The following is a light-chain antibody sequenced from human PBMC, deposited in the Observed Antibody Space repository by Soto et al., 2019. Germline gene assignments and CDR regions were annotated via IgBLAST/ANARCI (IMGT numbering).Light chain of an antibody. CDR3: QQYNTYST. Sequence: DIQMTQSPSTLSAFVGDSVTITCRASQSISSWLAWYQQKPGEAPKLLINNASTLESGVPSRFSGSGSGTEFTLTISSLQPDDFATYYCQQYNTYSTFGQGTKV. CDR2: NAS. V-gene: IGKV1-5*03. CDR1: QSISSW. J-gene: IGKJ1*01.